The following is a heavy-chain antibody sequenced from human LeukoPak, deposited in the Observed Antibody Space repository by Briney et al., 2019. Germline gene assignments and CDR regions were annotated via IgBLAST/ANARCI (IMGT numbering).Heavy chain of an antibody. CDR3: ARANALYCSSTSCLLDY. CDR1: GYTFTGYY. Sequence: ASVKVSCKASGYTFTGYYMHWVRQAPGQGLEWMAWINPNSGGTYYAQNFHDRITMTRDTSISTAYMELSRLRSDDTAIYYCARANALYCSSTSCLLDYWGQGTLVTVSS. V-gene: IGHV1-2*02. CDR2: INPNSGGT. J-gene: IGHJ4*02. D-gene: IGHD2-2*01.